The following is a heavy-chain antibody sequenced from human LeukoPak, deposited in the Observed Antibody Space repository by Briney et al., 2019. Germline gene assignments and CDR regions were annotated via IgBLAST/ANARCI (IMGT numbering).Heavy chain of an antibody. V-gene: IGHV1-2*02. CDR1: GYTFTGCY. CDR2: INPNSGGT. J-gene: IGHJ4*02. D-gene: IGHD1-26*01. Sequence: ASVKVSCKASGYTFTGCYMHWVRQAPGQGLEWMGWINPNSGGTNYAQKFQGRVTMTRDTSISTAYMELSRLRSDDTAVYYCAREDSGSCDFDYWGQGTLVTVSS. CDR3: AREDSGSCDFDY.